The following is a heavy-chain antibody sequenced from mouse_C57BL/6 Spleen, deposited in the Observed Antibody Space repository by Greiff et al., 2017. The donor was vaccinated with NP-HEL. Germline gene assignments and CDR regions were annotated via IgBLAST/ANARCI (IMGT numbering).Heavy chain of an antibody. CDR2: IYPGDGDT. V-gene: IGHV1-80*01. J-gene: IGHJ4*01. CDR3: ARERLLRYAMDY. D-gene: IGHD2-3*01. Sequence: VQLQQSGAELVKPGASVKISCKASGYAFSSYWMNWVKQRPGKGLEWIGQIYPGDGDTNYNGKFKGKATLTADKSSSTAYMQLSSLTSEDSAVYFCARERLLRYAMDYWGQGTSVTVSS. CDR1: GYAFSSYW.